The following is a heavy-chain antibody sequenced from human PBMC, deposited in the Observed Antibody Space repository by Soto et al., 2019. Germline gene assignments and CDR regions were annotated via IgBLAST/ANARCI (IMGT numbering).Heavy chain of an antibody. D-gene: IGHD6-19*01. V-gene: IGHV1-3*01. J-gene: IGHJ5*02. CDR1: GYTFTSYA. CDR2: INAGNGNT. CDR3: ARAFASSVSRPSFDP. Sequence: ASVKVSCKASGYTFTSYAMHWVRQAPGQRLEWMGWINAGNGNTKYSQKFQGRVTITRDTSASTAYMELSSLRSEDTAVYYCARAFASSVSRPSFDPWGQGTLVTVSS.